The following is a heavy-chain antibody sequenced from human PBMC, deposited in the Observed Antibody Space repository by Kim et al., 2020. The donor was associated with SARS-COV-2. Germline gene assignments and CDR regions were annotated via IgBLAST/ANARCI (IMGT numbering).Heavy chain of an antibody. V-gene: IGHV3-23*01. D-gene: IGHD6-25*01. Sequence: GGSLRLSCAASGFTFSSYAMSWVRQAPGKGPEWVSLVSGSGGSTYHADSVKGRFAISRDNSKKTLYLQMNSLRAEDTALYYCAKGESTNGSFFDYWVQGT. J-gene: IGHJ4*02. CDR1: GFTFSSYA. CDR3: AKGESTNGSFFDY. CDR2: VSGSGGST.